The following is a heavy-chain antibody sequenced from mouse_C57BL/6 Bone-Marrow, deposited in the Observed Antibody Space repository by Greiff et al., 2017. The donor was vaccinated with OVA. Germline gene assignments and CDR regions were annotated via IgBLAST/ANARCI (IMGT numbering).Heavy chain of an antibody. CDR2: INPSNGGT. Sequence: QVHVKQPGPELVKPGASVKLSCKASGYTFTSYWMHWVKQRPGQGLEWIGNINPSNGGTNYNEKFKSKATLTVDKSSSTAYMQLSSLTSEDSAVYYCARPHLYYYGSRFYAMDYWGQGTSVTVSS. J-gene: IGHJ4*01. CDR3: ARPHLYYYGSRFYAMDY. CDR1: GYTFTSYW. V-gene: IGHV1-53*01. D-gene: IGHD1-1*01.